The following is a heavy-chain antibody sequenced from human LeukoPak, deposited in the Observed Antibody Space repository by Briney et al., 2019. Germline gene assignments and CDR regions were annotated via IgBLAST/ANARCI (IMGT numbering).Heavy chain of an antibody. CDR2: IYYSGST. D-gene: IGHD1-26*01. V-gene: IGHV4-59*01. J-gene: IGHJ4*02. Sequence: SETLSLTCTVSGGSISSYYWSWIRQPPGKGLEYIGYIYYSGSTNYNPSLKSRVTISADTSKNQFSLKLSSVTAADTAVYYCARVPQRVGATKYFDYWGQGTLVTVSS. CDR3: ARVPQRVGATKYFDY. CDR1: GGSISSYY.